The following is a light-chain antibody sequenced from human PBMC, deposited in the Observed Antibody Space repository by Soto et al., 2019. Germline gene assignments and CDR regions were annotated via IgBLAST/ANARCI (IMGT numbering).Light chain of an antibody. CDR2: GAS. Sequence: EIVMTQSPATLSVSPGERATLSCRASQSVSSNLAWYQQKPGHAARLLIYGASTRATGIPARFSGSGSGTDFTLTISSLQSEELAVYNCQQYNTWPTFGQGTKRESK. V-gene: IGKV3-15*01. J-gene: IGKJ2*01. CDR3: QQYNTWPT. CDR1: QSVSSN.